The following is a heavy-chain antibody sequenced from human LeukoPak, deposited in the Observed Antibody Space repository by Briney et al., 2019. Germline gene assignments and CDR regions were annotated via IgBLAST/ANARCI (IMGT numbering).Heavy chain of an antibody. CDR1: GYSISGGYY. J-gene: IGHJ5*02. CDR3: ARGVLLQSWFDP. CDR2: IYHSGST. Sequence: PSETLSLTCAVSGYSISGGYYWGWIRQPPGKGLEWIGSIYHSGSTYYNPSLKSRVTISVDTSKNQFSLKLSSVTAADTAVYYCARGVLLQSWFDPWGQGTLVTVSS. D-gene: IGHD3-10*01. V-gene: IGHV4-38-2*01.